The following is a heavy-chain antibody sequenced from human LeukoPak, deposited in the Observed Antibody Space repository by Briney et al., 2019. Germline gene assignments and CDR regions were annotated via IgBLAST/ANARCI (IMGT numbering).Heavy chain of an antibody. CDR2: IYYSGST. CDR3: ARGVGATTGPFDY. CDR1: GGSISSYC. V-gene: IGHV4-59*01. Sequence: SETLSLTCTVSGGSISSYCWSWIRQPPGKGLEWIGYIYYSGSTNYNPSLKSRVTISVDTSKNQFSLKLSSVTAADTAVYYCARGVGATTGPFDYWGQGTLVTVSS. D-gene: IGHD1-26*01. J-gene: IGHJ4*02.